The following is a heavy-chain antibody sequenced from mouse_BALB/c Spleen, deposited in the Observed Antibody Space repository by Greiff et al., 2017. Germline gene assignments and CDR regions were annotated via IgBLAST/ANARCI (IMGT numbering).Heavy chain of an antibody. J-gene: IGHJ4*01. CDR2: ISYDGSN. CDR1: GYSITSGYY. D-gene: IGHD1-1*01. V-gene: IGHV3-6*02. CDR3: ARGGYGNAMDY. Sequence: EVQRVESGPGLVKPSQSLSLTCSVTGYSITSGYYWNWIRQFPGNKLEWMGYISYDGSNNYNPSLKNRISITRDTSKNQFFLKLNSVTTEDTATYYCARGGYGNAMDYWGQGTSATVSS.